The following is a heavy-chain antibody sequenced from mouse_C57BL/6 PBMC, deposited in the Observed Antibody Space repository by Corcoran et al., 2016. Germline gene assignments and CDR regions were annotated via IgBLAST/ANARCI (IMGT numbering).Heavy chain of an antibody. J-gene: IGHJ2*01. CDR1: GYTFTTYG. V-gene: IGHV9-3*01. Sequence: QIQLVQSGPELKKPGETVKISCKASGYTFTTYGMSWVKQAPGKGLKWMGWINTYSGVPTYADDFKGRFAFSLETSASTAYLQINNLKNEDTATYFCARSSLAFDYWCQGTTLTVSS. CDR2: INTYSGVP. CDR3: ARSSLAFDY.